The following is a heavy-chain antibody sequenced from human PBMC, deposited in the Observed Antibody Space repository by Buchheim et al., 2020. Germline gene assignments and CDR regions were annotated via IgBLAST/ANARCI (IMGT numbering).Heavy chain of an antibody. D-gene: IGHD3-22*01. CDR1: GYTFTSYY. V-gene: IGHV1-2*06. Sequence: QVQLVQSGAEVKKPGASVKVSCKASGYTFTSYYMHWVRQAPGQGLEWMGRINPNSGGTNYAQQFQGRVTITRDTSISTAYMELSRLRSDDTAVYYCASRSYYDSSGYFLNDYWGQGTL. CDR3: ASRSYYDSSGYFLNDY. CDR2: INPNSGGT. J-gene: IGHJ4*02.